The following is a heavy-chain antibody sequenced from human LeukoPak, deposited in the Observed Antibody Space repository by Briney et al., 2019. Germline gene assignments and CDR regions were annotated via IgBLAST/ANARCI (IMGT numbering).Heavy chain of an antibody. CDR1: GGSISSGDYY. D-gene: IGHD1-7*01. CDR2: IYYSGST. V-gene: IGHV4-61*08. Sequence: SETLPLTCTVSGGSISSGDYYWRWIRQPPGKGLEWIGYIYYSGSTNYNPSLKSRVTISVDTSKNQYSLKLTSVTAADTAVYYCARVGVELHQPLDYWGRGTLVTVSS. CDR3: ARVGVELHQPLDY. J-gene: IGHJ4*02.